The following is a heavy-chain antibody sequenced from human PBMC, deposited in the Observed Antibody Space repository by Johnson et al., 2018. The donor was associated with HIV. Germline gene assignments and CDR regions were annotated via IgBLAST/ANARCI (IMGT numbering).Heavy chain of an antibody. CDR2: IKQDGSEK. CDR3: ARDLSGSYRSDAFDI. J-gene: IGHJ3*02. CDR1: GFIFSNYW. V-gene: IGHV3-7*01. Sequence: EMQLVESGGGVVQPGRSLRLSCAVSGFIFSNYWMEWVRQAPGKGLEWVANIKQDGSEKYYVDSVKGRFTISRDNAKNSLYLHMNSLRAEDTAVYYCARDLSGSYRSDAFDIWGQGTMVTVSS. D-gene: IGHD1-26*01.